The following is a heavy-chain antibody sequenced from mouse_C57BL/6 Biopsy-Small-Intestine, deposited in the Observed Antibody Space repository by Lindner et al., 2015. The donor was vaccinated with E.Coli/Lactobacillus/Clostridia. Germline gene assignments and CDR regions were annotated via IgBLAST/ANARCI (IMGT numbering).Heavy chain of an antibody. CDR1: GGTFTTYA. CDR2: FVPNYGTP. J-gene: IGHJ1*01. D-gene: IGHD1-1*02. V-gene: IGHV1-81*01. CDR3: ARPSRHYYEDSDDNPRAVYYSYTMDV. Sequence: SVKVSCKASGGTFTTYAVGWVRQAPGQGLEWLGTFVPNYGTPKYSQKFQGRVTITADESATTVYLEMNNLRVDDTAVYFCARPSRHYYEDSDDNPRAVYYSYTMDVWGQGTTVTVSS.